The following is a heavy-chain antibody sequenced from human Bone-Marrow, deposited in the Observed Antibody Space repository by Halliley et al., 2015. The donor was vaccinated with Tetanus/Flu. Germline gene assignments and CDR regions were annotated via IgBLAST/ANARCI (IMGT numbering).Heavy chain of an antibody. CDR1: GFTFSDHY. V-gene: IGHV3-11*03. CDR2: VSSTTAHT. CDR3: LSYYFDY. Sequence: SRRLSCAVSGFTFSDHYMAWIRQAPGKGLEWLSFVSSTTAHTNYADSVRGRFTISRDNAKSTLYYCARKQDSSAWYFGATLSYYFDYWGQGTLVTVSS. J-gene: IGHJ4*02. D-gene: IGHD6-19*01.